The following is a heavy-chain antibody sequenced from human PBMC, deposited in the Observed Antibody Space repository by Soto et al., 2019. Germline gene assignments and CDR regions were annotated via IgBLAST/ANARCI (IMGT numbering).Heavy chain of an antibody. CDR2: IYFSGST. Sequence: QVQLQESGPGLVKPSETLFLTCTVSGATINSHYWTWIRQTPGKGLEWIGSIYFSGSTNYNPSLKGRVTISVDTSKSQFSLQLSSVIAADTAMYYCARELSYGMDVWGQGTTVTVSS. V-gene: IGHV4-59*11. CDR1: GATINSHY. J-gene: IGHJ6*02. CDR3: ARELSYGMDV.